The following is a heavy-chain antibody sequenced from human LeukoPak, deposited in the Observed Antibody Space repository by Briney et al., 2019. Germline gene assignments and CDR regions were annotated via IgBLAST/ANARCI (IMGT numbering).Heavy chain of an antibody. D-gene: IGHD5-24*01. Sequence: HPGGSLRLSCAASGFMFSSNWMSWVRLAPGKGLEWVANIKEDGTETYYVDSVKGRFTISRDNAKNSLYLQMNSLRVEDTAVYYCAKEGRSLQTYWDQGTLVTVSS. CDR2: IKEDGTET. V-gene: IGHV3-7*03. J-gene: IGHJ4*02. CDR1: GFMFSSNW. CDR3: AKEGRSLQTY.